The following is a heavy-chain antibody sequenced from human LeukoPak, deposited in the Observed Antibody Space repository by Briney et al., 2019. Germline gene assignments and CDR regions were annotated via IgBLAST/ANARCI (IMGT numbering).Heavy chain of an antibody. CDR1: GGSVSSVNYY. D-gene: IGHD6-13*01. CDR2: IYYSGST. Sequence: SETLSLTCTVYGGSVSSVNYYWSWIRQPPGKGLEWTGYIYYSGSTNYNPSLKSRVTISVHTPKNQISLKLTSVTAADTAVYYCARDIYSSSWTAAYSWGQGTLVTLSS. CDR3: ARDIYSSSWTAAYS. J-gene: IGHJ4*02. V-gene: IGHV4-61*01.